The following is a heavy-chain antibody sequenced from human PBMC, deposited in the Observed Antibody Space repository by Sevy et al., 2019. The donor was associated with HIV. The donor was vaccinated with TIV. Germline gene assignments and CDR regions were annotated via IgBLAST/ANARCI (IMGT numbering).Heavy chain of an antibody. CDR2: ISGSGGST. CDR3: AKDLTGSGAFDI. Sequence: GGSLRLSCAAAGFTFSSYVMSWVRQAPGKGLEWVSFISGSGGSTYYVDPVKGWFTISRDNSKNTVYLQMNSLRAEDTAVYYCAKDLTGSGAFDIWGQGTMVTVSS. J-gene: IGHJ3*02. V-gene: IGHV3-23*01. CDR1: GFTFSSYV. D-gene: IGHD1-26*01.